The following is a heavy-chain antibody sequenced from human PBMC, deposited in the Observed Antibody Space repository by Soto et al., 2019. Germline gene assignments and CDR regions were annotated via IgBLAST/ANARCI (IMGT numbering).Heavy chain of an antibody. CDR1: GGSISSSSYY. CDR3: ATVGATSRLGGDV. J-gene: IGHJ6*02. Sequence: NPSETLSLTCTVSGGSISSSSYYWGWIRQPPGKGLEWIGSIYYSGSTYYNPSLKSRVTISVDTSKNQFSLKLSSVTAADTAVYCCATVGATSRLGGDVWGQGTTVTVSS. CDR2: IYYSGST. D-gene: IGHD1-26*01. V-gene: IGHV4-39*01.